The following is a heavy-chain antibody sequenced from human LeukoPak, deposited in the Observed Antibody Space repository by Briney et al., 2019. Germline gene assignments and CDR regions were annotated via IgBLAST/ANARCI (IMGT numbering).Heavy chain of an antibody. Sequence: SETLSLTCTVSGGSISSYYWSWIRQPPGKGLEWIGSIYYSGSTYYNPSLKSRVTISVDTSKNQFSLKLSSVTAADTAVYYCVPAEGNWFDPWGQGTLVTVSS. D-gene: IGHD2-2*01. CDR1: GGSISSYY. V-gene: IGHV4-59*05. CDR2: IYYSGST. J-gene: IGHJ5*02. CDR3: VPAEGNWFDP.